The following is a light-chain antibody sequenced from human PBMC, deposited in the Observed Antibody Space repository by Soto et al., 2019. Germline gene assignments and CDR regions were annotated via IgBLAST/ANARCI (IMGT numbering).Light chain of an antibody. CDR3: QQYDNLPFT. CDR1: QDISNY. J-gene: IGKJ3*01. V-gene: IGKV1-33*01. CDR2: DAS. Sequence: DLQMTQSPSSLSASVGDRVTITCQASQDISNYLNWYQQKPGKAPKLLIYDASNLETGVPSRFSGSGSGTDFTFTISSLQPEDIATYYWQQYDNLPFTFGPGTKVDIK.